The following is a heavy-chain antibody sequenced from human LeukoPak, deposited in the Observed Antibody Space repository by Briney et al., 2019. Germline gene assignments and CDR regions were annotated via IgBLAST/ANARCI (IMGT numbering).Heavy chain of an antibody. CDR3: ARSLYYYGSDSFDI. Sequence: PSETLSLTCTVSGYSISSGYYWGWIRQPPGKGLECIGSIYHSGSTYYNPSLKSRVTISVDTSKNQFSLKLSSVTAADTAVYYCARSLYYYGSDSFDIWGQGTMVTVSS. D-gene: IGHD3-10*01. CDR2: IYHSGST. CDR1: GYSISSGYY. V-gene: IGHV4-38-2*02. J-gene: IGHJ3*02.